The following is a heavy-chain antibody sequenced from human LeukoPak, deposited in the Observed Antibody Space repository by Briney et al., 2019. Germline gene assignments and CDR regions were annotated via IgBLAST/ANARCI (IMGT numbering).Heavy chain of an antibody. V-gene: IGHV1-18*01. J-gene: IGHJ4*02. D-gene: IGHD5-12*01. CDR1: GYTFTSYG. CDR3: ARGRKDIVATIRFDY. Sequence: GASVKVSCKASGYTFTSYGISWVRQAPGQGLEWMGWISAYNGNTNYAQKLQGRVTMTTDTSTSTAYMELRSLRSDDTAVYYCARGRKDIVATIRFDYWGQGTLVTVSS. CDR2: ISAYNGNT.